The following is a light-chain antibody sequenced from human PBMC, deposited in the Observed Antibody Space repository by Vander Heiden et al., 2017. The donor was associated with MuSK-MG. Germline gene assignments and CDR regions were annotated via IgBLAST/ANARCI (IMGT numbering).Light chain of an antibody. J-gene: IGLJ2*01. CDR3: EAWDDSLSGPI. CDR2: RDH. V-gene: IGLV1-47*01. CDR1: TSTIGNNY. Sequence: SLLSQPPSASRPPGQWVSISCSGSTSTIGNNYVSWYQSLPGTAPKLLIYRDHQRPSGVPDRFSASKSRTSASLAISGLRSEDEADYYCEAWDDSLSGPIFGGGTKLTVL.